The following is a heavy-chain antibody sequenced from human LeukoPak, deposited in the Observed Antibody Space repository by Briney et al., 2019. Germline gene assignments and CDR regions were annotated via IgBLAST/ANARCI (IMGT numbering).Heavy chain of an antibody. Sequence: SQTLSLTCAISGDSVSSNSAAWNWIRQSPSRGLEWLGRTYYRSKWYNDYAVSVKSRITINPDTSKNQFSLQLNSVTPEDTAVYYCARDVGPYSGSTVLFDYWGQGTLVTVSS. V-gene: IGHV6-1*01. CDR1: GDSVSSNSAA. D-gene: IGHD1-26*01. CDR2: TYYRSKWYN. J-gene: IGHJ4*02. CDR3: ARDVGPYSGSTVLFDY.